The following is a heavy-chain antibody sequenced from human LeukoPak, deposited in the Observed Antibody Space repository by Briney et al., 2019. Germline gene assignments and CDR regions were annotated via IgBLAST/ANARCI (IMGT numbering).Heavy chain of an antibody. CDR3: ARGGRSYYGSGRPIDY. CDR2: INHSGST. V-gene: IGHV4-34*01. J-gene: IGHJ4*02. CDR1: GGSFSGYY. D-gene: IGHD3-10*01. Sequence: PSETLSLTCAVYGGSFSGYYWSWIRQPPGKGLEWIAEINHSGSTNYNPSLKSRVTISVDTSKNQFSLKLSSVTAADTAVYYCARGGRSYYGSGRPIDYWAREPWSPSPQ.